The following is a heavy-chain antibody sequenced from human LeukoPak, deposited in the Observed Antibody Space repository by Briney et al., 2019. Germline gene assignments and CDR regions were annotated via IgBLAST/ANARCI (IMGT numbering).Heavy chain of an antibody. CDR2: IYQSGRT. J-gene: IGHJ5*02. CDR1: GGSISSPNW. D-gene: IGHD1-26*01. Sequence: SETLSLTCAVSGGSISSPNWWTWVRQPPGKGLEWIGEIYQSGRTNSNPSLESRVIMSVDKSKNQFSLKLTSVTAADTAVYFYARVGHNWFDPWGQGTLVTVSS. CDR3: ARVGHNWFDP. V-gene: IGHV4-4*02.